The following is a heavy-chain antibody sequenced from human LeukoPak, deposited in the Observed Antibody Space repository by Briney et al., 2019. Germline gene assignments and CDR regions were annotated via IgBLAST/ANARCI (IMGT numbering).Heavy chain of an antibody. D-gene: IGHD3-22*01. CDR3: ARAARSDSSGYYSRYYYYGMDV. CDR2: IYSGGST. Sequence: GGSLRLSCAASGFTFSSYGMHWVRQAPGKGLEWVSVIYSGGSTYYADSVKGRFTISRDNAKNSLYLQMNSLRAEDTAVYYCARAARSDSSGYYSRYYYYGMDVWGQGTTVTVSS. CDR1: GFTFSSYG. V-gene: IGHV3-NL1*01. J-gene: IGHJ6*02.